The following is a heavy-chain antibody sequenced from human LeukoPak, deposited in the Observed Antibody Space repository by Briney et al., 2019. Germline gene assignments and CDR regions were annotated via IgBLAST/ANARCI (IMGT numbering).Heavy chain of an antibody. CDR2: INHSGST. CDR3: ARQRKIAAAGTRFAY. J-gene: IGHJ4*02. V-gene: IGHV4-34*01. Sequence: PSETLSLTCAVYGGSFSGYYWSWIRQPPGKGLEWIGEINHSGSTNYNPSLKSRATISVDTTKNQFSLKLSSVTAADTAVYYCARQRKIAAAGTRFAYWGQGTLVTVSS. CDR1: GGSFSGYY. D-gene: IGHD6-13*01.